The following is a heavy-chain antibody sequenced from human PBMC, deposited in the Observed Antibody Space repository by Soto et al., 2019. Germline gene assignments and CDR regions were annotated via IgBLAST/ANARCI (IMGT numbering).Heavy chain of an antibody. D-gene: IGHD6-19*01. CDR1: GFTFTHYW. J-gene: IGHJ4*02. Sequence: EVQLVESGGALVQPGGSLRLSCATSGFTFTHYWMNWVRKAPGKGLEWVANINIDGTEKYYGDSVKGRCTISRDNAKNALYRQMDSLRDEDLAVYHCARYRGWEMLDYWGQGALVTVSS. V-gene: IGHV3-7*01. CDR2: INIDGTEK. CDR3: ARYRGWEMLDY.